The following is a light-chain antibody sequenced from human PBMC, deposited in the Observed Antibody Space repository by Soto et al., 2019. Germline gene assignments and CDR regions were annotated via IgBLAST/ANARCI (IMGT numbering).Light chain of an antibody. CDR2: GAS. Sequence: EIVLTQSPGTLSLSPGERATLSCRASQSVSSSYLAWYQQRPGQAPRLLIYGASRRATGIPDRFSGRGSGTDFILTISRLEPEDLAVYYCQQYDNSVWTFGQGTKVDIK. CDR3: QQYDNSVWT. V-gene: IGKV3-20*01. J-gene: IGKJ1*01. CDR1: QSVSSSY.